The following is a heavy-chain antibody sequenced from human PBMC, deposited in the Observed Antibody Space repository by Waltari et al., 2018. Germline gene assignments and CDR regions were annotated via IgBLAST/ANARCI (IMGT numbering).Heavy chain of an antibody. CDR3: ARDQAYYDLDY. J-gene: IGHJ4*02. V-gene: IGHV3-11*04. CDR1: GFTFSDYY. Sequence: QVQLLESGGGLVKPGESLRLSCAASGFTFSDYYMSWIRQAPGKGLDWVSYIGGNGRNIYHADSVKGRFTISRDNAKNSLYLQMNSLRAEDTAVYYCARDQAYYDLDYWGQGTLVTVSS. CDR2: IGGNGRNI. D-gene: IGHD3-3*01.